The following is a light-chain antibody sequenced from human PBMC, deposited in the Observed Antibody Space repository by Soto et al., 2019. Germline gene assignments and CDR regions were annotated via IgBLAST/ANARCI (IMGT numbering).Light chain of an antibody. Sequence: QSALTQPASVSGSPGQSITISCTGTSSDVGAYNYVSWYQHHPGKAPKLMIYDVSNRPSGVSNRFSGSKSGNTASLTISGLQAEDEADYYCNSFTTSSPLVFGAGTKLTVL. CDR1: SSDVGAYNY. V-gene: IGLV2-14*03. J-gene: IGLJ2*01. CDR3: NSFTTSSPLV. CDR2: DVS.